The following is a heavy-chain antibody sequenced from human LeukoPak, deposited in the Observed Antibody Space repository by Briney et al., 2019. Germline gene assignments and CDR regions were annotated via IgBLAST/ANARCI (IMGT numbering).Heavy chain of an antibody. CDR2: IYPGDSDT. V-gene: IGHV5-51*01. CDR3: ARLPRASMVRGVDTYGMDV. D-gene: IGHD3-10*01. CDR1: GYSFTSYW. J-gene: IGHJ6*02. Sequence: GESLKSSCKGSGYSFTSYWIGWVRQMPGKGLEWMGIIYPGDSDTRYSPSFQGQVTISADKSISTAYLQWSSLKASDTAMYYCARLPRASMVRGVDTYGMDVWGQGTTVTVSS.